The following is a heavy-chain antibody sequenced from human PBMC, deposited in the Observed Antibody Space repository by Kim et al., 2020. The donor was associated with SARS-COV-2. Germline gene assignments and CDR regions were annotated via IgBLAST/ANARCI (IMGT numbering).Heavy chain of an antibody. CDR1: GFTFNSFW. CDR2: IKTDGSFT. CDR3: ARDGGWVGGSWLAFDI. J-gene: IGHJ3*02. D-gene: IGHD1-26*01. Sequence: GGSLRLSCATSGFTFNSFWMHWVRQAPGKGLVWVSGIKTDGSFTTYADSVKGRFTISRDNAKNTLYLQMNSLKAEDTAVYYCARDGGWVGGSWLAFDIWGQGTVVTVSS. V-gene: IGHV3-74*03.